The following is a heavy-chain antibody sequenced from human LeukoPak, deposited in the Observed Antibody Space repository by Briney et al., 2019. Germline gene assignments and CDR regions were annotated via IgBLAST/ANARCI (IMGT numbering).Heavy chain of an antibody. J-gene: IGHJ4*02. D-gene: IGHD1-1*01. Sequence: SETLSLTCTVSGGSISSYYWSWIRQPPGKGLEWIGYIHYSGSTNYNPSLKSRVTISVDTSKNQFSLKLSSVTAADTAVYYCARDRYGALDYWGQGTLVTVSS. CDR1: GGSISSYY. V-gene: IGHV4-59*01. CDR2: IHYSGST. CDR3: ARDRYGALDY.